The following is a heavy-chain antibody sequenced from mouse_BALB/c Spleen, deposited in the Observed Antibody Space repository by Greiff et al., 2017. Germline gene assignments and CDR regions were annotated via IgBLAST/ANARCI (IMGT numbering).Heavy chain of an antibody. V-gene: IGHV1-15*01. CDR3: AIDYAWFAY. J-gene: IGHJ3*01. CDR1: GYTFTDYE. CDR2: IHPGSGGT. D-gene: IGHD2-4*01. Sequence: LQESGAELVRPGASVKLSCKALGYTFTDYEMHWVKQTPVHGLEWIGAIHPGSGGTAYNQKFKGKATLTADKSSSTAYMQFNSLTSEDSAVYYCAIDYAWFAYWGQGTLVTVSA.